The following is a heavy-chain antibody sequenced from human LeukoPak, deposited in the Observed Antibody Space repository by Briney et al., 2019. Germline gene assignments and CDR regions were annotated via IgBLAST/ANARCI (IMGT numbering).Heavy chain of an antibody. J-gene: IGHJ4*02. CDR2: ISSSGSTI. V-gene: IGHV3-48*03. CDR3: AREIPPETVVITGDG. Sequence: PGRSLRLSCAAAGFTFSKFAMHWVRQAPGKGLEWVSYISSSGSTIYYADSVKGRFTISRDNAKNSLYLQMNSLRAEDTAVYYCAREIPPETVVITGDGWGQGTLVTVSS. D-gene: IGHD4-23*01. CDR1: GFTFSKFA.